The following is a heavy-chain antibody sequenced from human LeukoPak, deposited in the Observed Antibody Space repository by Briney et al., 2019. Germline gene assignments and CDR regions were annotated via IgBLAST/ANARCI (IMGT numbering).Heavy chain of an antibody. D-gene: IGHD3-22*01. CDR2: ISGSGGST. V-gene: IGHV3-23*01. J-gene: IGHJ4*02. CDR1: GFTFSSYG. Sequence: GGSLRLSCAASGFTFSSYGMSWVRQAPGKGLEWVSAISGSGGSTYYADSVKGRFTISRDNSKNTLYLQMNSLRAEDTAVYYCAKGDDSSGYYLNWGQGTLVTVSS. CDR3: AKGDDSSGYYLN.